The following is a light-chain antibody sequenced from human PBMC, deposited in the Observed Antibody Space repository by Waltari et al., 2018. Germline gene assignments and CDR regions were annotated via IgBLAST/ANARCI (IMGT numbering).Light chain of an antibody. CDR3: QQYHTSPQT. CDR1: ETLFYTSTNKTY. J-gene: IGKJ1*01. V-gene: IGKV4-1*01. CDR2: WAS. Sequence: DIVLTQSPHSLAVSRGERATITGKSSETLFYTSTNKTYLAWYQQKSGQPPKLLIYWASTRESGVPDRFSGSGSGTDFTLAIRSLQAEDVAVYYCQQYHTSPQTFGQGTKVELK.